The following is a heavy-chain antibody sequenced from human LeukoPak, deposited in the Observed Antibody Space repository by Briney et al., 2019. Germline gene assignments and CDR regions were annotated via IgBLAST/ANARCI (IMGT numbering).Heavy chain of an antibody. V-gene: IGHV3-30*02. CDR3: AKDPYDTYFDQ. Sequence: GGSLRLSCVASGFTFSSNGMHWVRQAPGKGLEWVTFIQYDGSKKYYADSVKGRFTISRDNSKNTLYLQMNSLRAEDTAVYYCAKDPYDTYFDQWGQGTLVTVSS. CDR1: GFTFSSNG. CDR2: IQYDGSKK. J-gene: IGHJ4*02. D-gene: IGHD3-22*01.